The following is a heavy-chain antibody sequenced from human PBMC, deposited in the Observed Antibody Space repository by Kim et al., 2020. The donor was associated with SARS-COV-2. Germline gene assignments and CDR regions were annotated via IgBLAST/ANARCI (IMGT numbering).Heavy chain of an antibody. V-gene: IGHV4-31*03. J-gene: IGHJ3*02. CDR3: ARLRMTRIVVADAFDI. Sequence: SESLSLTCTVSGGSISSGGYYWSWLRQHPGKGLEWFGYTYYSGSTHYNPSLKSRVTIAVDTSKNQFSLKLGSVTAADTTVYYCARLRMTRIVVADAFDIWGQGTMVTVSS. CDR2: TYYSGST. D-gene: IGHD3-22*01. CDR1: GGSISSGGYY.